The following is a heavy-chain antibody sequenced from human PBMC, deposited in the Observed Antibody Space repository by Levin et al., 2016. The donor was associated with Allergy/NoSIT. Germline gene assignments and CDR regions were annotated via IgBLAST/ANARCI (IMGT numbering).Heavy chain of an antibody. D-gene: IGHD2-15*01. CDR1: GLTFSTYW. CDR2: INDPGTTT. CDR3: AAALPLDY. V-gene: IGHV3-74*01. J-gene: IGHJ4*02. Sequence: GGSLRLSCIGSGLTFSTYWMYWVRQAPGKGLEWVSRINDPGTTTSYADSVKGRFTVSRDNAKNTLYLQMDSLRAEDTAVYYCAAALPLDYWGRGTLVTVSS.